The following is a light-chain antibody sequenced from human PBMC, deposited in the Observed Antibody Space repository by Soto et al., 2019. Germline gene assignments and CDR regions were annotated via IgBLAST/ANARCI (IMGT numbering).Light chain of an antibody. Sequence: QSALTQPRSVSGSPGQSVTISCTGTSSDVGGYNYVSWYQQHPGKAPKLMIYDVSKRPSGVPDRFSGSKSGNTASLTISGLQAEDEADYYCAAWDDSLSGPRFGGGTKLTVL. V-gene: IGLV2-11*01. CDR3: AAWDDSLSGPR. CDR1: SSDVGGYNY. J-gene: IGLJ3*02. CDR2: DVS.